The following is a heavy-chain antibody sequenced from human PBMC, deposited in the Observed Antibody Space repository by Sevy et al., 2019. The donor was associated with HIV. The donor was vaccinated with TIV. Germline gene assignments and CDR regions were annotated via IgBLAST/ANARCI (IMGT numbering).Heavy chain of an antibody. D-gene: IGHD2-2*01. V-gene: IGHV3-9*01. CDR3: GRAQGYCVTNSCYGGSVNAFDI. CDR1: GFTFSDYA. Sequence: GGSLRLSCAASGFTFSDYAMHRVRQVPGKGLEWVSGISWNSGAIGYAHSVKGRFTISRDNAKNSLYLQMNSLRVEDTAFYYCGRAQGYCVTNSCYGGSVNAFDIWGQGTMVTVSS. CDR2: ISWNSGAI. J-gene: IGHJ3*02.